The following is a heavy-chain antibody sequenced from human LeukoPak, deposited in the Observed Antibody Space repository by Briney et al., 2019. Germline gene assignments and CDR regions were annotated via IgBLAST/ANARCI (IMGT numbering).Heavy chain of an antibody. V-gene: IGHV4-59*01. D-gene: IGHD4-17*01. Sequence: EPSETLSLTCTVSGGSISSYYWSWIRQPPGKGLEWIGYIYYSGSTNYNPSLKSRVTISVDTSKNQFSLKLRSVTAADTAVYYCARDKGDYGDYYWFDPWGQGTLVTVSS. CDR2: IYYSGST. CDR1: GGSISSYY. CDR3: ARDKGDYGDYYWFDP. J-gene: IGHJ5*02.